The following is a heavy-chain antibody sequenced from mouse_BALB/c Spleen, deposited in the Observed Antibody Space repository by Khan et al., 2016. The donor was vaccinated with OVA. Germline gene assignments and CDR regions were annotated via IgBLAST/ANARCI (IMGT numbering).Heavy chain of an antibody. CDR3: ADHITGSVAY. Sequence: EVELVESGGDLVKPGGSLKLSCAASGFTFSSYSMSWVHQTPDKRLEWVASISSGGDYTYYPDSVKGRFTISRDNAKNTLYLQMSDLKSEDTAMYYCADHITGSVAYWGQGTLVTVSA. J-gene: IGHJ3*01. CDR1: GFTFSSYS. D-gene: IGHD4-1*01. V-gene: IGHV5-6*01. CDR2: ISSGGDYT.